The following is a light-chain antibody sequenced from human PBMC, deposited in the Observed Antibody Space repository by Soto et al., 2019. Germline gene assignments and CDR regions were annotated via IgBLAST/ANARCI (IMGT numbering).Light chain of an antibody. J-gene: IGKJ1*01. Sequence: EIVMTQSPATLSVSPGERATLSCRASQSVSSNLAWYQQKPGQAPRLLIYGASTRATGIPARFSGSGSGTELTLSISSLQSEDFPVYYCPQYNNWRHTVGQGTKADIK. CDR2: GAS. CDR1: QSVSSN. V-gene: IGKV3-15*01. CDR3: PQYNNWRHT.